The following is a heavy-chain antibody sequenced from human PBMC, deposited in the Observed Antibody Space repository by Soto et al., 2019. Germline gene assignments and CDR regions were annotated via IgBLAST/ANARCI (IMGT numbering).Heavy chain of an antibody. CDR2: IIPILGIA. V-gene: IGHV1-69*04. Sequence: SVKVSCKASGYTFTSYYMHWVRQAPGQGLEWMGRIIPILGIANYAQKFQGRVTITADKSTSTAYMELSSLRSEDTAVYYCARDGTTEDNWFDPWGQGTLVTVSS. D-gene: IGHD4-4*01. J-gene: IGHJ5*02. CDR1: GYTFTSYY. CDR3: ARDGTTEDNWFDP.